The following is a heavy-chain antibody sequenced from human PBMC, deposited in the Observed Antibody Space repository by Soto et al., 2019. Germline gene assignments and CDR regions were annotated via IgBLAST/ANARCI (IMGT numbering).Heavy chain of an antibody. CDR2: VSHSGST. Sequence: QVRLQESGPGLVKPSHTLSLTCTFSGGSISSAAYYWSWIRQHPGKGLEWIVYVSHSGSTYYNPSLKSRVIISVDTSKNQSSLSLTSVTAAATAVYYCAREYTYGSNFFDCWGQGALVTVSS. CDR3: AREYTYGSNFFDC. CDR1: GGSISSAAYY. D-gene: IGHD5-18*01. J-gene: IGHJ4*02. V-gene: IGHV4-31*03.